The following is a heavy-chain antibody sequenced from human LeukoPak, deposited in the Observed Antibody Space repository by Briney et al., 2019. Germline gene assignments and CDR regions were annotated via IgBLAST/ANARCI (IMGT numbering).Heavy chain of an antibody. CDR1: GGSISSYY. CDR2: IYYSGST. CDR3: ARSPRGCSGGSCYDY. Sequence: SETLSLTCTVSGGSISSYYWSWLRQPPGKGLEWIGYIYYSGSTNYNPSLKSRVTISVDTSKNQFSLKLSSVTAADTAVYYCARSPRGCSGGSCYDYWGQGTLVTVSS. D-gene: IGHD2-15*01. J-gene: IGHJ4*02. V-gene: IGHV4-59*01.